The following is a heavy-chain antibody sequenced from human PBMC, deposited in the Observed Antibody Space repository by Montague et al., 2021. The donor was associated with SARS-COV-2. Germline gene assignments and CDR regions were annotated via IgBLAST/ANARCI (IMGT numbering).Heavy chain of an antibody. CDR2: IYYSGST. D-gene: IGHD2-15*01. Sequence: SETLSLTCTVSGGSVSIENYYWNWIRQPPGKGLEWIGNIYYSGSTPYNPSLKGRVTISVDTSKNQFSLKLNSVTAADTAVYYCARGGGYCGGRFDYWGQGTLVTVSS. CDR1: GGSVSIENYY. CDR3: ARGGGYCGGRFDY. V-gene: IGHV4-39*01. J-gene: IGHJ4*02.